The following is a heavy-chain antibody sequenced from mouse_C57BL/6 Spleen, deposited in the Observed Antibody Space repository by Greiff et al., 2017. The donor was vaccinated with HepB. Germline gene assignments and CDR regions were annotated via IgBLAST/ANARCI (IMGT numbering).Heavy chain of an antibody. CDR1: GYTFTSYW. V-gene: IGHV1-64*01. CDR2: IHPNSGST. Sequence: VQLQQSGAELVKPGASVKLSCKASGYTFTSYWMHWVKQRPGQGLEWIGMIHPNSGSTNYNEKFKSKATLTVDKSSSTAYMQLSSLTSEDSAVYYCARRGITTVVPYFDYWGQGTTLTVSS. CDR3: ARRGITTVVPYFDY. J-gene: IGHJ2*01. D-gene: IGHD1-1*01.